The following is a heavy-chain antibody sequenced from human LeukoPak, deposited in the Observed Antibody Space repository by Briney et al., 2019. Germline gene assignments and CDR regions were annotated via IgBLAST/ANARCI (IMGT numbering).Heavy chain of an antibody. V-gene: IGHV3-23*01. CDR2: ISGSGGST. J-gene: IGHJ4*02. CDR3: ARGAKVHIFDY. CDR1: GFTFSSYA. Sequence: GGSLRLSCAASGFTFSSYAMGWVRQAPGKGLEWVSAISGSGGSTHYADSVKGRFTISRDNSKNTLYLQMNSLRAEDTAVYYCARGAKVHIFDYWGQGTLVTVSS. D-gene: IGHD4/OR15-4a*01.